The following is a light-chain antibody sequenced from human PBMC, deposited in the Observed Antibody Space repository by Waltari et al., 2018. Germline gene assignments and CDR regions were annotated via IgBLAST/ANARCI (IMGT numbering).Light chain of an antibody. CDR2: TVS. CDR1: EGNPL. V-gene: IGKV2-30*01. CDR3: MQSTLWAPWT. Sequence: EGNPLVILFQKRPGHSQMRLIYTVSSRDTGGPFRFSGGRSGTDFTLKISRVEAEDVGVDYCMQSTLWAPWTFGQGTKVK. J-gene: IGKJ1*01.